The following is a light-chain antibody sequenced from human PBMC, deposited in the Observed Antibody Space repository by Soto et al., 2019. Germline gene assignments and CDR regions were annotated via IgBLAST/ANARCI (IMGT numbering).Light chain of an antibody. CDR2: NNN. V-gene: IGLV1-40*01. J-gene: IGLJ3*02. CDR1: RSNIGAGYD. CDR3: QTFDSSLRGWV. Sequence: QSVLTQPPSASGAPGQRVTISCTGSRSNIGAGYDVHWYQHLPGSAPKLLIYNNNNRPSGVPDRFSGSKSGTSASLAITGLQAEDETDYDCQTFDSSLRGWVFGGGTKLTVL.